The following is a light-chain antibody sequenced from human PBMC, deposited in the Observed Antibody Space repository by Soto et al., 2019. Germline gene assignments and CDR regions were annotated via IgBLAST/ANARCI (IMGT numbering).Light chain of an antibody. CDR3: QQYGSSPT. CDR1: QSVRSSY. CDR2: GAS. V-gene: IGKV3-20*01. J-gene: IGKJ1*01. Sequence: EIVLTHSPCTLSLSPGSRSNLSCRASQSVRSSYLAWYKQKPGHAPRLLIYGASSRATGIPDRLSGSGSGTEFTLTISRMEPEDFAVYYCQQYGSSPTFGHGTKVDIK.